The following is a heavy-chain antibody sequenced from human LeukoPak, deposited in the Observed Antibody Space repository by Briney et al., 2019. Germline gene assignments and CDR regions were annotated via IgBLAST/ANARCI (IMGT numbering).Heavy chain of an antibody. CDR1: GGSISSDNW. J-gene: IGHJ6*03. Sequence: PSETLSLTCAVSGGSISSDNWWSWVRQPPGKGLEWIGEIYHSGSTNYNPSLQSRVTISVDKSNNHFSLRLTSVTAADTAVYYCARVLVDYDILTVRGYYYYMDVWGKGTTVTVSS. CDR3: ARVLVDYDILTVRGYYYYMDV. CDR2: IYHSGST. D-gene: IGHD3-9*01. V-gene: IGHV4-4*02.